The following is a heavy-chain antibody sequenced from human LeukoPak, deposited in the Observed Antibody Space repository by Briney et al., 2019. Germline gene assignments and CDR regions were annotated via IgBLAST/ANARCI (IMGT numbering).Heavy chain of an antibody. Sequence: NASETLSLTCAVSGGSISSSSYYWGWIRQPPGKGLEWIGSIYYSGSTNYNPSLKSRVTISVDTSKNQFSLKLSSVTAADTAVYYCARDDGDYASPFDIWGQGTMVTVSS. CDR3: ARDDGDYASPFDI. D-gene: IGHD4-17*01. CDR2: IYYSGST. J-gene: IGHJ3*02. CDR1: GGSISSSSYY. V-gene: IGHV4-39*07.